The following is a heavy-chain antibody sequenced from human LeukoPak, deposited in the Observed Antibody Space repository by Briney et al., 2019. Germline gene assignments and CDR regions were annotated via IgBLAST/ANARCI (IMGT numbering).Heavy chain of an antibody. Sequence: GGSLRLSVSASGFTFSTYAINWVRQAPGEGLEWVSGISGSGGNTYYADSVKGRFTISRDNSKKTLYLQMNSLRAEDTAVYYCAKGVYGVVVPAAFNYWGQGTLVTVSS. V-gene: IGHV3-23*01. J-gene: IGHJ4*02. D-gene: IGHD2-2*01. CDR3: AKGVYGVVVPAAFNY. CDR1: GFTFSTYA. CDR2: ISGSGGNT.